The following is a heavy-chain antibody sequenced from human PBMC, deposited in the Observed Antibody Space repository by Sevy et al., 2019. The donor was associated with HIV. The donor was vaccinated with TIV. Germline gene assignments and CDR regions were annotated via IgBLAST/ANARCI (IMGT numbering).Heavy chain of an antibody. CDR1: GFTFTNYA. V-gene: IGHV3-23*01. CDR3: AKRGESSNWYPHAFDI. CDR2: TSYSGGNT. Sequence: GGSLRLSCAASGFTFTNYAMSWVRQAPGKGLEWVSSTSYSGGNTNYADSVKGRFTISRDTSKNTVYLQMNSLRVEDTAVYFCAKRGESSNWYPHAFDIWGQGTMVTVSS. J-gene: IGHJ3*02. D-gene: IGHD4-4*01.